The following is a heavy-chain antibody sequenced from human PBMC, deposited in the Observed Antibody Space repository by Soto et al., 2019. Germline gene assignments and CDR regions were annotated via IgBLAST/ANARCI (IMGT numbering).Heavy chain of an antibody. CDR2: INPNSGGT. V-gene: IGHV1-2*04. CDR3: AKGGIVVVPAASYGIDV. Sequence: QVQLVQSGAEVKKPGASVKVSCKASGYTFTGYDMHWVRQAPGQGLEWMGWINPNSGGTNYAQKFQGWVTMTRDTSISTAYMELSRLRSDDTAVYYCAKGGIVVVPAASYGIDVWGQGTTVTVSS. CDR1: GYTFTGYD. J-gene: IGHJ6*02. D-gene: IGHD2-2*01.